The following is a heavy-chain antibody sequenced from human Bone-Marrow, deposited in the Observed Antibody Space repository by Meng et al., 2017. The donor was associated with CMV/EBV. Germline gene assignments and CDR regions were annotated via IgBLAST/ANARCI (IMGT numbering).Heavy chain of an antibody. V-gene: IGHV4-39*07. J-gene: IGHJ5*02. Sequence: SETLSLTCTVSGGSISNSTYYWDWIRQPPGKGLEWIGSIYHSGNTYYNPSLKSRVTISVDTYKNKFSLRLRSVTAADTAVYFCVRSRSWFDPWGQGTLVTVSS. D-gene: IGHD2-2*01. CDR2: IYHSGNT. CDR3: VRSRSWFDP. CDR1: GGSISNSTYY.